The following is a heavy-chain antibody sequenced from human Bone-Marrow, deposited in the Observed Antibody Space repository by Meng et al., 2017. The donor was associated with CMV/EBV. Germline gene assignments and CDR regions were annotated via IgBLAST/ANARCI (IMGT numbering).Heavy chain of an antibody. V-gene: IGHV3-7*01. CDR1: GFSFSSNW. D-gene: IGHD3-22*01. J-gene: IGHJ3*02. Sequence: GESLKISCAVSGFSFSSNWMSWVRQAPGKGLEWVACINQDGSEIYYVESVKGRFTISRDNAKNSLYLQMNSLRVEDTAVYYCRAVNDIDAFDIWGQGTMVTVAS. CDR2: INQDGSEI. CDR3: RAVNDIDAFDI.